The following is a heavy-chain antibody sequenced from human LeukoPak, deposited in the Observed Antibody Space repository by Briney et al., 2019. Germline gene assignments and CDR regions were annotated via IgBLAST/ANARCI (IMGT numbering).Heavy chain of an antibody. J-gene: IGHJ4*02. V-gene: IGHV5-51*01. CDR3: ARRRSDSSSWYVDY. CDR2: IYPGDSDT. CDR1: GYNFISYW. D-gene: IGHD6-13*01. Sequence: GESLKISRKGSGYNFISYWIGWVRQMPGKGLEWMGIIYPGDSDTRYSPSSQGQVTISADKSISTAYLQWSSLKASDTAMYYCARRRSDSSSWYVDYWGQGTLVTVSS.